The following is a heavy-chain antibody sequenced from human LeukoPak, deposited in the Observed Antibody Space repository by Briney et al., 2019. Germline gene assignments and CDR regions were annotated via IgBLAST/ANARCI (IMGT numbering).Heavy chain of an antibody. Sequence: GGSLRLSCAASGFTFSSYAMHWVRQAPGKGLEWVAVISYDGSNKYYADSVKGRFTISRDNSKNTLYLQMNSLRAEDTAVYYCAREELQGMAAAGTYGGQGPLVTVPS. J-gene: IGHJ4*02. CDR2: ISYDGSNK. D-gene: IGHD6-13*01. CDR1: GFTFSSYA. CDR3: AREELQGMAAAGTY. V-gene: IGHV3-30*04.